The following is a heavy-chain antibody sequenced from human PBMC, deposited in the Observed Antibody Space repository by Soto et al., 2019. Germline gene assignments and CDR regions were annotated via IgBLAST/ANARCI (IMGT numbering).Heavy chain of an antibody. CDR3: ASPLYSSSSNSGMDV. D-gene: IGHD6-6*01. Sequence: GESLKISCKGSGYSFTSYWISWVRQMPGKGLEWMGRVDPSDSYTNYSPSFQGHVTISADKSISTAYLQWSSLKASDTAMYYCASPLYSSSSNSGMDVWGQGTTVTVS. CDR2: VDPSDSYT. CDR1: GYSFTSYW. V-gene: IGHV5-10-1*01. J-gene: IGHJ6*02.